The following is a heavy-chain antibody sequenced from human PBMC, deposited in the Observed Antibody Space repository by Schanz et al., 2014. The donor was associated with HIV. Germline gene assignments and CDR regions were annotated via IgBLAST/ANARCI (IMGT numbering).Heavy chain of an antibody. Sequence: QVQLQQWGAGLLKPSETLSLTCAVYAGSFSGYHWSWIRQPPGKGLEWIGRINHSGSTNYNPSLKSRVPISVDTSSDHFSLKLSSVTAADTAVYYCARDSTMDYFDYWGQGTLVTVSS. CDR2: INHSGST. CDR1: AGSFSGYH. V-gene: IGHV4-34*01. D-gene: IGHD6-13*01. J-gene: IGHJ4*02. CDR3: ARDSTMDYFDY.